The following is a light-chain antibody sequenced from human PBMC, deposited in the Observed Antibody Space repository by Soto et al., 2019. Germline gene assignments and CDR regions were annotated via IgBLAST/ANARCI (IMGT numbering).Light chain of an antibody. CDR2: AAS. CDR3: QQSYSTPRA. J-gene: IGKJ5*01. CDR1: QSISSY. V-gene: IGKV1-39*01. Sequence: VPMSQSPSSLSASVGDRVTITCRASQSISSYLNWYQQKPGKAPKLLIYAASSLQSGVPSRFSGSGSGTDFTLTISSLQPEDFATYYCQQSYSTPRAFGQGTRLEI.